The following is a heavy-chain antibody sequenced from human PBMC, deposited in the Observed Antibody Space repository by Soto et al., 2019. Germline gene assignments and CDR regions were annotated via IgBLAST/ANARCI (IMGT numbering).Heavy chain of an antibody. J-gene: IGHJ4*02. Sequence: QVQLVQSEAEVKKPGSSVKVSCKASGGTFSSYAINWVRQAPGQGLEWMGGIIPIFGTANYAQKFQGRVTITADESTSTAYMELSGLRSEDTAVYYCASSFDSGYDFPFDYWGQGTLVTVSS. V-gene: IGHV1-69*01. CDR1: GGTFSSYA. CDR2: IIPIFGTA. CDR3: ASSFDSGYDFPFDY. D-gene: IGHD5-12*01.